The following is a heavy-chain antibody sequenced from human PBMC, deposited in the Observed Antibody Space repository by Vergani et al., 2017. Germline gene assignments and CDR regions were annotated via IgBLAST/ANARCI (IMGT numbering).Heavy chain of an antibody. V-gene: IGHV4-59*01. CDR3: ARHGRYSYGPAGAFDI. J-gene: IGHJ3*02. Sequence: QVQLQESGPGLVKPSETLSLTCTVSGGSISSYYWSWIRQPPGKGLEWIGYIYYSGSTNYNPSLKSRVTISVDTSKNQFSLKLSSVTAADTAVYYCARHGRYSYGPAGAFDIWGQGTMVTVSS. D-gene: IGHD5-18*01. CDR2: IYYSGST. CDR1: GGSISSYY.